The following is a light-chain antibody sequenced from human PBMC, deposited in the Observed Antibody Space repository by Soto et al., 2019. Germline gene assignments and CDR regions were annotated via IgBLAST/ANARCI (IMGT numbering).Light chain of an antibody. V-gene: IGKV1-39*01. Sequence: DIQMTQSPSSVSASVGDRVTITCRASHTFSSFLNWYQQKRGKPPTLLIYGAYNLRSGVPSRFTGNGGGAEFRLTISSLQPDDFATYYCQQTYSPPFTCGQGTSLELK. CDR1: HTFSSF. J-gene: IGKJ2*01. CDR3: QQTYSPPFT. CDR2: GAY.